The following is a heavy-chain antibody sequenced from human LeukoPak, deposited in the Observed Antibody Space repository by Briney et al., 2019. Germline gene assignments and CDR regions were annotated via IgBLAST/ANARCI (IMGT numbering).Heavy chain of an antibody. D-gene: IGHD4-17*01. CDR1: GFTFTDAW. CDR2: IYSGGNT. J-gene: IGHJ4*02. CDR3: ARRAGEYSHPYDY. Sequence: GGSLRLSCAASGFTFTDAWMSWVRQAPGKGLEWVSFIYSGGNTHYSDSVKGRFTISRDNSKNTLYLQMNSLRAEDTAVYYCARRAGEYSHPYDYWGQGTLVTVSS. V-gene: IGHV3-53*01.